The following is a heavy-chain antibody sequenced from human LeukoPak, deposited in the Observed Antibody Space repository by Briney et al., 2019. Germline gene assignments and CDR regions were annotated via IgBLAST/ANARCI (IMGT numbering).Heavy chain of an antibody. D-gene: IGHD3-22*01. Sequence: PSETLSLTCTVSGGSVSSGTYYWSWIRQPPGEGLEWIGYIYYSGSTNYNPSLKSRVTISVDTSKNQFSLKLSSVTAADTAVYYCARRGSYDDSGYNFFDSWGQGTLVTVSS. J-gene: IGHJ4*02. CDR3: ARRGSYDDSGYNFFDS. CDR1: GGSVSSGTYY. CDR2: IYYSGST. V-gene: IGHV4-61*01.